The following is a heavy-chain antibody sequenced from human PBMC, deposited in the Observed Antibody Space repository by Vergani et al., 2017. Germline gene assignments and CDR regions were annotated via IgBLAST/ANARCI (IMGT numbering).Heavy chain of an antibody. CDR1: GFTFSSYW. J-gene: IGHJ6*02. D-gene: IGHD5-24*01. CDR2: IKQDGSVK. Sequence: EVQLVESGGGLVQPGGSLRLSCAASGFTFSSYWMSWVRQAPGKGLEWVANIKQDGSVKYYVDSVKGRFTISRDNAKNSLYLQMNSLRAEDTAVYYCARVCRLMATITYYYYGRDVWGQGTTVTVSS. CDR3: ARVCRLMATITYYYYGRDV. V-gene: IGHV3-7*01.